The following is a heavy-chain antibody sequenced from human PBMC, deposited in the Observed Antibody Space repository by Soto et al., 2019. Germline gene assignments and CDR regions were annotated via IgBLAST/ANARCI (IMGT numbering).Heavy chain of an antibody. CDR2: INTYNGKT. CDR1: GYTFISFA. V-gene: IGHV1-18*04. D-gene: IGHD2-15*01. CDR3: ARDRGYCSGGRCTSDWFDP. Sequence: QVQLVQSGSEMKKPGASVKVSCKTSGYTFISFAISWVRQAPGQGLEWMGWINTYNGKTNYAKKFQGRLTVTTDTSKSTDSMELRSLRSEDTAVYYCARDRGYCSGGRCTSDWFDPWGQGTLVTVSS. J-gene: IGHJ5*02.